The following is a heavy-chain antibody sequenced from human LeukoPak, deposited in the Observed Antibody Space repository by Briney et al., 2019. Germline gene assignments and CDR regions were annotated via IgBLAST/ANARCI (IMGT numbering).Heavy chain of an antibody. V-gene: IGHV5-51*01. CDR1: GYSFTSYL. J-gene: IGHJ4*02. Sequence: GESLKISCKGSGYSFTSYLIGWVRQMPGEGLGWMGIIFPGDSDTIYSPSFQGQVTISADKSISTAYLQWSSLKASDTAMYYCAREVGGRWLHHYFVYWGQGTLVTVSS. D-gene: IGHD5-24*01. CDR2: IFPGDSDT. CDR3: AREVGGRWLHHYFVY.